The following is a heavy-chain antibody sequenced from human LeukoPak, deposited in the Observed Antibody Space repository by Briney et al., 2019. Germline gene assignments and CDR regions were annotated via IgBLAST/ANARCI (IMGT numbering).Heavy chain of an antibody. D-gene: IGHD3-16*02. CDR1: GFTFSSYW. CDR3: ARTYYDYVWGSYRYFDY. J-gene: IGHJ4*02. V-gene: IGHV3-23*01. CDR2: ISGSGGST. Sequence: GGSLRLSCVASGFTFSSYWMAWVRQAPGKGLEWVSAISGSGGSTYYADSVKGRFTISRDNSKNTLYLQMNSLRAEDTAVYYCARTYYDYVWGSYRYFDYWGQGTLVTVSS.